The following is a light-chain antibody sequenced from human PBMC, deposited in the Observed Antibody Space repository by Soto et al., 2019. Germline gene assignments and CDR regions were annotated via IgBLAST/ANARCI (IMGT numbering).Light chain of an antibody. CDR2: AAS. CDR3: LQHSAYTWT. CDR1: QGIRNA. V-gene: IGKV1-17*01. J-gene: IGKJ1*01. Sequence: DIQMTQSPSSLSASVGDRVTITCRASQGIRNALGWYQQKPGKAPKRLIYAASSLQSGVPSRFSGSGSGTEFTLTISSRQPEDFATYYCLQHSAYTWTFGQGTKVEIK.